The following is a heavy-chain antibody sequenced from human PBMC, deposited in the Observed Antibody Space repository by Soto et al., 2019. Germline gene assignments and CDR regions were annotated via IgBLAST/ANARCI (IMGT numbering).Heavy chain of an antibody. CDR2: ISAYNGNT. D-gene: IGHD3-16*01. V-gene: IGHV1-18*01. J-gene: IGHJ6*04. CDR3: ARGYYEDGPWCYYYGMDV. CDR1: GYTFTSYG. Sequence: ASVKVSCKASGYTFTSYGISWVRQAPGQGLGWMGWISAYNGNTNYAQKLQGRVTMTTDTSTSTAYMELRSLRSDDTAVYYSARGYYEDGPWCYYYGMDVWGKGTTGTVSS.